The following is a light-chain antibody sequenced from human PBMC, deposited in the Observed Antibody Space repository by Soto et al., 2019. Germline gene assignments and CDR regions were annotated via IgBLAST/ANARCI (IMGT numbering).Light chain of an antibody. CDR2: DVS. J-gene: IGLJ2*01. CDR1: RSDFGGFDY. V-gene: IGLV2-14*03. Sequence: QSALTQPASVSGSPGQSITISCTGPRSDFGGFDYLSWYQHHPGKAPKLMIYDVSNRPSGISDRFSGSKSGNTASLTISGLLPEDEAHYFCSSYTGSDTPHVVFGGGTKVTVL. CDR3: SSYTGSDTPHVV.